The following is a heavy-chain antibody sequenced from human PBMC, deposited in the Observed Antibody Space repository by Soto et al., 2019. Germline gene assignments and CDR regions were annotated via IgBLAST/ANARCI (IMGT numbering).Heavy chain of an antibody. CDR3: ARSSYSSRRGGPFDY. J-gene: IGHJ4*02. D-gene: IGHD6-13*01. Sequence: GGSLRLSCAASGFTFSSYWMHWVRQAPGKGLVWVSRINSDGSSTSYADSVKGRFTISRDNAKNTLYLQMNSLRAEDTAVYYCARSSYSSRRGGPFDYWGQGTLVTVSS. CDR2: INSDGSST. V-gene: IGHV3-74*01. CDR1: GFTFSSYW.